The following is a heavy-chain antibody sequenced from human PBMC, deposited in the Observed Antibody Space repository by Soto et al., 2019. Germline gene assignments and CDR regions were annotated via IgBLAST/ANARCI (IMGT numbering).Heavy chain of an antibody. V-gene: IGHV4-59*01. J-gene: IGHJ5*02. D-gene: IGHD2-2*01. Sequence: KQSQTLSLTCTVSGGSIRSYYWSWLRQPPGKGLEWIGYIYYSGSTNYNPSLKSRVTISVDTSKNQFSLKLSSVTAADTAVYYCARDLRSRIVVVPAGTPEYNWFDPWGQGTLVTVSS. CDR1: GGSIRSYY. CDR2: IYYSGST. CDR3: ARDLRSRIVVVPAGTPEYNWFDP.